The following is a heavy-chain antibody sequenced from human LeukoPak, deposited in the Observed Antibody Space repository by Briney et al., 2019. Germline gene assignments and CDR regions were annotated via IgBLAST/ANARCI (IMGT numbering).Heavy chain of an antibody. CDR3: ARELGDYYYYMDV. V-gene: IGHV3-74*01. CDR2: INSDGSST. Sequence: AGGSLRLSCAASGFTFSSYWMHWVRQAPGKGLVWVSRINSDGSSTSYADSVKGRFTISRGNAKNTLYLQMNSLRAEDTAVYYCARELGDYYYYMDVWGKGTTVTVSS. J-gene: IGHJ6*03. D-gene: IGHD3-10*01. CDR1: GFTFSSYW.